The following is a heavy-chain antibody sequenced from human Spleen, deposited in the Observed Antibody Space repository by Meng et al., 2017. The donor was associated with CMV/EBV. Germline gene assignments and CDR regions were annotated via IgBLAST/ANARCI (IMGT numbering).Heavy chain of an antibody. CDR3: AKVEHDSSGIYGLGVNAY. D-gene: IGHD3-22*01. Sequence: GGSLRLSCAGSGFTFSAYEMNWVRQAPGKGLEWVSYISRSGTTIYYADSVKGRFTISRDNSKNTLYLQMNSLRAEDTAVYYCAKVEHDSSGIYGLGVNAYWGQGTLVTVSS. CDR1: GFTFSAYE. CDR2: ISRSGTTI. J-gene: IGHJ4*02. V-gene: IGHV3-48*03.